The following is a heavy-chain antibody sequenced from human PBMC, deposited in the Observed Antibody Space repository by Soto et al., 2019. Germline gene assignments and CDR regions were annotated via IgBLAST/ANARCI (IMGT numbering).Heavy chain of an antibody. Sequence: GASVKVSCKASGYTFTGYYMHWVRQAPGQGLEWMGWINPNSGGTNYAQKFQGRVTMTRDTSISTAYMELSRLRSDDTAVYYCASEPIYYSDGSGYYPLGYWGQGTLVTVSS. D-gene: IGHD3-22*01. V-gene: IGHV1-2*02. CDR2: INPNSGGT. CDR3: ASEPIYYSDGSGYYPLGY. CDR1: GYTFTGYY. J-gene: IGHJ4*02.